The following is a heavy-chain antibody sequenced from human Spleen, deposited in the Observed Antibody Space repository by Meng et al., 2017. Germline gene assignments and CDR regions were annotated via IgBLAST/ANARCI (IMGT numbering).Heavy chain of an antibody. CDR1: GITFSNFA. V-gene: IGHV1-69*13. J-gene: IGHJ3*02. D-gene: IGHD3-10*01. CDR3: ARIDISNYYGSTETLDM. CDR2: IIPVFGTT. Sequence: VKVSCKASGITFSNFAVSWLRQAPGQRPEWMGGIIPVFGTTDYAPKFKGRVTLTTDKSTRTLYMELSSLTSDDTAVYYCARIDISNYYGSTETLDMWGQGTLVTVSS.